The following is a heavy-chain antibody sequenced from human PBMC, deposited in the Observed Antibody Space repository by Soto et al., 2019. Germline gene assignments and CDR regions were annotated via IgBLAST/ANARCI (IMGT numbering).Heavy chain of an antibody. D-gene: IGHD2-15*01. Sequence: QVQLVQSGADVKEPGASVKVSCQASGYTFDSYGIAWVRQAPGQGPEWMGWLSVYNGNTKYAEKFQGRVTLTRDTSTGTASMELRSLTSDATAIYYCARDLLCRNVVAGTATPLDYWGQGTVVIVSS. CDR1: GYTFDSYG. CDR3: ARDLLCRNVVAGTATPLDY. V-gene: IGHV1-18*04. CDR2: LSVYNGNT. J-gene: IGHJ4*02.